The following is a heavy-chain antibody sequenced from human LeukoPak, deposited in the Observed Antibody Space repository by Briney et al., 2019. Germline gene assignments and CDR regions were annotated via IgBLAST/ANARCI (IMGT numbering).Heavy chain of an antibody. CDR1: GYNFANSW. D-gene: IGHD3-22*01. J-gene: IGHJ4*02. Sequence: GESLKISCKGSGYNFANSWIGWVRQQSGKGLEWMGIINPDNSDTRYGPSFLGQITISADKSISTAYLQWSSLTASDTAMYYCARPYDPYWGQGTLVTVSS. CDR2: INPDNSDT. V-gene: IGHV5-51*01. CDR3: ARPYDPY.